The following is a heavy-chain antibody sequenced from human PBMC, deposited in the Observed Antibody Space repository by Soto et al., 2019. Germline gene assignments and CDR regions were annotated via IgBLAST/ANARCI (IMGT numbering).Heavy chain of an antibody. CDR1: GGTISSYY. CDR3: AKGRHEKADY. J-gene: IGHJ4*02. Sequence: SETLSLTCTVSGGTISSYYWSWIRQPPGKGLEWIGYIYYSGSTNYNPSLKSRVTISVDTSKNQFSLKLSSVTAADTAVYYCAKGRHEKADYWGQGTLVTVSS. CDR2: IYYSGST. V-gene: IGHV4-59*08.